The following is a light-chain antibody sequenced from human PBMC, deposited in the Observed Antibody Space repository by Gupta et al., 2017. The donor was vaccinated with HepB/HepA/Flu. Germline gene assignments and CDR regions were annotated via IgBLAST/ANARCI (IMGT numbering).Light chain of an antibody. CDR1: QNVYSY. Sequence: EVVLTQSPATLSLSPGERATLSCRASQNVYSYLAWYQHKPGQAPREIIYDASNRDTGVPARFSGSGSGTDVTLTINSLEPEDFAIYYCQQRYSWPPITFGQGTRLEI. J-gene: IGKJ5*01. CDR2: DAS. V-gene: IGKV3-11*01. CDR3: QQRYSWPPIT.